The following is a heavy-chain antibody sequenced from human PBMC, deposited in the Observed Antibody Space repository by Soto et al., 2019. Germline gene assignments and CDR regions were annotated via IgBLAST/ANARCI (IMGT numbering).Heavy chain of an antibody. CDR1: GYTFTSYG. V-gene: IGHV1-18*01. D-gene: IGHD3-3*01. CDR3: ARRYFGVVSRSYYYYMDV. Sequence: QVPLVQSGAEVKKPGASVKVSCKASGYTFTSYGISWVRQAPGQGLEWMGWISAYNGNTNYAQKLQGRVTMTTDTATSTAYMELRSLRSDDTAVYSCARRYFGVVSRSYYYYMDVWGKGTTVTVSS. J-gene: IGHJ6*03. CDR2: ISAYNGNT.